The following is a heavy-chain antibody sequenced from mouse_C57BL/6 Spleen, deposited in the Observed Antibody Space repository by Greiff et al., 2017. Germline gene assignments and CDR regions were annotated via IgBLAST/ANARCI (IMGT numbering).Heavy chain of an antibody. CDR3: ARSPIYYYGSSSYYAMDY. J-gene: IGHJ4*01. V-gene: IGHV1-64*01. Sequence: QVQLQQPGAELVKPGASVKLSCKASGYTFTSYWMHWVKQRPGQGLEWIGMIHPNSGSTNYNEKFKSKATLTVDKSSSTAYMQLSSLTSEDSAVYYCARSPIYYYGSSSYYAMDYWGQGTSVTVSS. CDR1: GYTFTSYW. CDR2: IHPNSGST. D-gene: IGHD1-1*01.